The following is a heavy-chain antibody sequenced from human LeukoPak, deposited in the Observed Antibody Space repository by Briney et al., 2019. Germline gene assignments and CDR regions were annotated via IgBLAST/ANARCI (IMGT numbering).Heavy chain of an antibody. V-gene: IGHV4-59*01. CDR3: ARFAVVVVAATFFDY. CDR1: GGSISSYY. J-gene: IGHJ4*02. D-gene: IGHD2-15*01. CDR2: IYYSVNT. Sequence: PSQTLSLTCTVSGGSISSYYCSWIRQPPGKGLGWVAYIYYSVNTNYNPSLKSRVTISVDTSKNQFSLKLSSVTAADTAVYYCARFAVVVVAATFFDYWGQGTLVTVSS.